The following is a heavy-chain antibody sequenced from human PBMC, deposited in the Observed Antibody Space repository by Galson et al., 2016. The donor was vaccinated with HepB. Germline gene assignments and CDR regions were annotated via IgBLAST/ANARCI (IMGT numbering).Heavy chain of an antibody. J-gene: IGHJ6*02. CDR2: ISGRGGST. CDR3: ARQLWGGVDV. D-gene: IGHD3-16*01. CDR1: GFTFSSYA. Sequence: SLRLSCAASGFTFSSYAMSWVRQAPGKGLEWVSGISGRGGSTYYADSVEGRFTISRDNSKNTLYLQMKSLRAEDTAVYYCARQLWGGVDVWGRGTTVTVSS. V-gene: IGHV3-23*01.